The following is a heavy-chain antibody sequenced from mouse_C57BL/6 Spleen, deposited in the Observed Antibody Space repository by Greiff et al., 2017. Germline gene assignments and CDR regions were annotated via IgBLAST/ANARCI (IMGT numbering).Heavy chain of an antibody. Sequence: QVQLKESGAELVRPGASVTLSCKASGYTFTDYEMHWVKQTPVHGLEWIGAIDPETGGTAYNQKFKGKAILTADKSSSTAYMELRSLTSEDSAVYYCTRGREFADWGQGTLVTVSA. J-gene: IGHJ3*01. CDR1: GYTFTDYE. D-gene: IGHD3-3*01. CDR2: IDPETGGT. V-gene: IGHV1-15*01. CDR3: TRGREFAD.